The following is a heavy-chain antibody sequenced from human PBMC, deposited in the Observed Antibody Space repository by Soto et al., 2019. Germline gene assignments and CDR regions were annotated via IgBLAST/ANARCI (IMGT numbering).Heavy chain of an antibody. CDR2: IYYSGST. CDR1: GGSISSGGYY. Sequence: QVQLQESGPGLVKPSQTLSLTCTVSGGSISSGGYYWSWIRQHPGKGLEWIGYIYYSGSTYYNPSLKSRVTISVDTSKNQFSLKLSSVTAADTAVYYCARDHEYSGSSVSAFDIWGQGTMVTVSS. V-gene: IGHV4-31*03. J-gene: IGHJ3*02. D-gene: IGHD1-26*01. CDR3: ARDHEYSGSSVSAFDI.